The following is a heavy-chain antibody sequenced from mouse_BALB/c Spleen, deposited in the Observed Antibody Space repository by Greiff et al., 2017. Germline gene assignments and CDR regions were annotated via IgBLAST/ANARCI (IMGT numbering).Heavy chain of an antibody. V-gene: IGHV1-39*01. Sequence: VQLQQTGPELVKPGASVKISCKASGYSFTDYIMLWVKQSHGKSLEWIGNINPYYGSTSYNLKFKGKATLTVDKSSSTAYMQLNSLTSEDSAVYYCARYYGSIYAMDYWGQGTSVTVSS. CDR2: INPYYGST. D-gene: IGHD1-1*01. CDR3: ARYYGSIYAMDY. J-gene: IGHJ4*01. CDR1: GYSFTDYI.